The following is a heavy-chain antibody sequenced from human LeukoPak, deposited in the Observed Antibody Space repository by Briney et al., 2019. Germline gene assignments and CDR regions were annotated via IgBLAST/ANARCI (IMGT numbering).Heavy chain of an antibody. CDR3: ARVSYYDFRSEAYYYMDV. CDR2: IKQDGSEK. D-gene: IGHD3-3*01. V-gene: IGHV3-7*01. Sequence: GGSLRLSCAASGFTFSSYWMSWVRQAPGKGLEWVANIKQDGSEKYYVDSVKGRFTISRDNAKNSLYLQMNSLRAEDTAVYYCARVSYYDFRSEAYYYMDVWGKGTTVTVSS. CDR1: GFTFSSYW. J-gene: IGHJ6*03.